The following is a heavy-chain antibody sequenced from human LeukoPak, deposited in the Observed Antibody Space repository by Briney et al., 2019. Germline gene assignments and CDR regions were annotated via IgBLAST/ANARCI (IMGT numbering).Heavy chain of an antibody. J-gene: IGHJ4*02. CDR3: AREGVLGELLQDY. Sequence: GGSLRLSCAASGFTFSSYGMHWVRQAPGKGLEWVAVIWYDGSNKYYADSVKGRFTISRDNSKNTLYLQMNSLRAEDTAVYYCAREGVLGELLQDYRGQGTLVTVSS. CDR2: IWYDGSNK. CDR1: GFTFSSYG. D-gene: IGHD1-26*01. V-gene: IGHV3-33*01.